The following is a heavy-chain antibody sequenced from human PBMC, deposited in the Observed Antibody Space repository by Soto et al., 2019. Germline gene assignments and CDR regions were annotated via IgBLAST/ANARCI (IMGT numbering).Heavy chain of an antibody. J-gene: IGHJ4*02. CDR2: IYFSGNT. Sequence: PSETLSLTCTVSGGSISSTTYYWGWIRQPPGKGLEWIGNIYFSGNTYYNPSLKSRVTISIDTSKNQYSLKLSSVSAADTAVYYCARRSPGYDDYVYYFDCWGQGTLVTVSS. V-gene: IGHV4-39*01. D-gene: IGHD3-16*01. CDR3: ARRSPGYDDYVYYFDC. CDR1: GGSISSTTYY.